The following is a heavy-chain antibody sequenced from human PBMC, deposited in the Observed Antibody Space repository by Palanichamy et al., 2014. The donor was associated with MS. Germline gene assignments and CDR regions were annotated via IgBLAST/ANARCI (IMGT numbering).Heavy chain of an antibody. CDR3: ARDLWGRDGYNVYFDY. V-gene: IGHV1-69*09. D-gene: IGHD5-24*01. CDR2: IIPILGIA. J-gene: IGHJ4*02. Sequence: QVQLVQSGAEVKKPGSSVKVSCKASGGTFSSYAISWVRQAPGQGLEWMGRIIPILGIANYAQKFQGRVTITADKSTSTAYMELSSLRSEDTAVYYCARDLWGRDGYNVYFDYWGQGTLVTVSS. CDR1: GGTFSSYA.